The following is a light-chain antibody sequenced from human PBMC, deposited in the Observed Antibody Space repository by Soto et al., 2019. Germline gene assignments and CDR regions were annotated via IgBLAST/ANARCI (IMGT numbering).Light chain of an antibody. CDR2: AAA. Sequence: AIRMTQSPSSLSASTGDRVTITCRASQGISSFLSLYQQKPGKAPKLLIYAAATLQSGVPSRFSGSGSGTDFTLTISCLQSEDFATYYCQQYYSYPWTFGQGTKVDI. V-gene: IGKV1-8*01. J-gene: IGKJ1*01. CDR1: QGISSF. CDR3: QQYYSYPWT.